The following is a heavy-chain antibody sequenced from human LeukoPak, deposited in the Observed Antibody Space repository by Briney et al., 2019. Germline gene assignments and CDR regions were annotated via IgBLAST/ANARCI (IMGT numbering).Heavy chain of an antibody. CDR2: INHSGST. D-gene: IGHD1-14*01. V-gene: IGHV4-34*01. CDR1: GGFFSGYY. J-gene: IGHJ4*02. Sequence: PSETLSLTCAVYGGFFSGYYWSWIRRPPGKGLEWIGEINHSGSTNYNPSLKSRVTISVDTSKNQFSLKLSSVTAADTAVYYCARHRKGPVGYWGQGTLVTVSS. CDR3: ARHRKGPVGY.